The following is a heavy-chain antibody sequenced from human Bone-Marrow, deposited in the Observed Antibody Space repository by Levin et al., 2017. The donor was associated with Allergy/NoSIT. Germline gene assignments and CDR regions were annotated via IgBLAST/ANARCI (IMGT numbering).Heavy chain of an antibody. J-gene: IGHJ6*02. Sequence: ASVKVSCKASGYTFLSYGITWVRQAPGQGLEWLGWISPYNDKTKYGQKMQGRVTMTADTSTGTVYMELRSLTADDTAVYYCGREGYRRGYGGYDEVYHFYGMDVWGQGTTVGVSS. V-gene: IGHV1-18*01. CDR1: GYTFLSYG. D-gene: IGHD5-12*01. CDR2: ISPYNDKT. CDR3: GREGYRRGYGGYDEVYHFYGMDV.